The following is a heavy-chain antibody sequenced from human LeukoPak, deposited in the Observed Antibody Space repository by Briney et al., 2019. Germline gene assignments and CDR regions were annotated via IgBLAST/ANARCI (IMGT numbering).Heavy chain of an antibody. J-gene: IGHJ4*02. CDR3: ARARGYSYGYNY. V-gene: IGHV3-21*01. Sequence: GGSLRLSCAASGFTFEDYGMTWVRQPPGKGLEWVSSISSSSSYIYYADSVKGRFTISRDNAKNSLYLQMNSLRAEDTAVYYCARARGYSYGYNYWGQGTLVTVSS. D-gene: IGHD5-18*01. CDR1: GFTFEDYG. CDR2: ISSSSSYI.